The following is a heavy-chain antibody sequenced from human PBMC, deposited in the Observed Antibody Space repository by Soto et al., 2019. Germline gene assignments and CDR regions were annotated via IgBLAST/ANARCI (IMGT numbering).Heavy chain of an antibody. CDR2: INHSGST. J-gene: IGHJ4*02. V-gene: IGHV4-34*01. Sequence: SETLSLTCAVYGGSFSGYYWSWIRQPPGKGLEWIGEINHSGSTNYNPSLKSRVTISVDTSKNQFSLKLSSVTAADTAVYYCAVRRQDYPIAAAGPPMDYWGQGTLVTVSS. CDR3: AVRRQDYPIAAAGPPMDY. CDR1: GGSFSGYY. D-gene: IGHD6-13*01.